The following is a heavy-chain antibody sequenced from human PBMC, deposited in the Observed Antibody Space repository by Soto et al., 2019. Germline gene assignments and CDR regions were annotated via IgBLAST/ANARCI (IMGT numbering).Heavy chain of an antibody. D-gene: IGHD4-17*01. CDR3: ARGYGDSDYFDY. J-gene: IGHJ4*02. Sequence: PSETLSLTCTVSGGSISSSSYYWGWIRQPPGKGLEWIGSIYYSGSTYYNPSLKSRVTISVDTSKNQFSLKLSSVTAADTAVYYCARGYGDSDYFDYWGQGTLVTVSS. CDR2: IYYSGST. V-gene: IGHV4-39*01. CDR1: GGSISSSSYY.